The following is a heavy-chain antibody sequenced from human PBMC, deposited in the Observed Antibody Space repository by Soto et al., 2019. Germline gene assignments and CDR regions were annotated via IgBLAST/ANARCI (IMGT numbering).Heavy chain of an antibody. CDR1: GFTFDDYT. CDR3: AKTWLIHERRYYYGMDV. J-gene: IGHJ6*02. Sequence: PGGSLRLSCAASGFTFDDYTMHWVRQAPGKGLEWVSLISWDGGSTYYADSVKGRFTISRDNSKNSLYLQMNSLRTEDTALYYCAKTWLIHERRYYYGMDVWGQGTTVTVSS. CDR2: ISWDGGST. D-gene: IGHD3-22*01. V-gene: IGHV3-43*01.